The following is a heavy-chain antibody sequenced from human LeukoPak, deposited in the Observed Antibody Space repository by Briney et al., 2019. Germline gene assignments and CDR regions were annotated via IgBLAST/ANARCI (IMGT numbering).Heavy chain of an antibody. Sequence: GGSLRLSCAASGFTFDDYAMHWVRQAPGKGLDWVSGISWNSGNIGYADSVKGRFTISRDNAKNSLYLQMNSLRAEDTALYYCAKGRGYSYGYLADYWGQGTLVTVSS. CDR1: GFTFDDYA. CDR2: ISWNSGNI. D-gene: IGHD5-18*01. CDR3: AKGRGYSYGYLADY. V-gene: IGHV3-9*01. J-gene: IGHJ4*02.